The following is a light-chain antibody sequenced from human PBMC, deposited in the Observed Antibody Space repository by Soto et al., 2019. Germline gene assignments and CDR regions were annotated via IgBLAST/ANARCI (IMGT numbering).Light chain of an antibody. J-gene: IGLJ1*01. V-gene: IGLV1-44*01. CDR1: SSNIGINT. CDR2: TDN. CDR3: AAWDDSLNGLYV. Sequence: SVLTQPPSASGTPGQRVTISCSGSSSNIGINTVNWYQQVPGTAPKLLIYTDNQRPSGVPDRFSGSKSGTSASLATSGLQSEDEADYYCAAWDDSLNGLYVFGTGTKVTVL.